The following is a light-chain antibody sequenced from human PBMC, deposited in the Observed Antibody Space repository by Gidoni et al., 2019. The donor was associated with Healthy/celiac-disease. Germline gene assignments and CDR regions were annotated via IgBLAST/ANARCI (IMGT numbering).Light chain of an antibody. Sequence: EIVMTRSPATLSVSPKERATPSCTASQSVSSNLAWYQQKPGQAPRLLISGASTRATGIPARFSGSGSGTKFTLTISSLQSEDFAVYYCQQYNNWPQTFGQGTKVEIK. CDR1: QSVSSN. CDR3: QQYNNWPQT. V-gene: IGKV3-15*01. J-gene: IGKJ1*01. CDR2: GAS.